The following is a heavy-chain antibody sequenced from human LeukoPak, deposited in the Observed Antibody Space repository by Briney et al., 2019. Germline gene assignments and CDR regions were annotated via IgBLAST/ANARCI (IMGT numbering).Heavy chain of an antibody. D-gene: IGHD3-16*01. J-gene: IGHJ4*02. CDR1: GDSITNNNCY. V-gene: IGHV4-39*07. CDR3: ARGGGYFNY. CDR2: IYYSGSS. Sequence: SETLSLTCTVSGDSITNNNCYWGWVRQPPGKGLEWIASIYYSGSSYYSPSLKSRVTMSVDTSKNQFSLKLSSVTAADTAVYYCARGGGYFNYWGQGTLVTVSS.